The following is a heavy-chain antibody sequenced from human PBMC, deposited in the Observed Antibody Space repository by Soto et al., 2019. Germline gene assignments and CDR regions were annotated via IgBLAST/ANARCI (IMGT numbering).Heavy chain of an antibody. D-gene: IGHD1-26*01. CDR3: ARGGSTGNWFDP. V-gene: IGHV3-74*01. CDR2: INSDASIR. CDR1: GFTFSTYW. J-gene: IGHJ5*02. Sequence: EVQLMVSGGGLVQPGGSLRLSCAGSGFTFSTYWMLWARQAPGKGLVWVSRINSDASIRGYADSVKGRFTISRDNAKNTLYLQMNSLRDEDTAVYYCARGGSTGNWFDPWGQGTLVTVSS.